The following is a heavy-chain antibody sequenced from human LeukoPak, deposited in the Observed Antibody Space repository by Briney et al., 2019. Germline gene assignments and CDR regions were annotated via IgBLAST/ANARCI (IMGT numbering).Heavy chain of an antibody. CDR1: GFPFSSYE. CDR2: ISSSGSTI. J-gene: IGHJ4*02. Sequence: GGSLRLSCVVSGFPFSSYEMNWVRQAPGKGLEWLSYISSSGSTIYYAESVKGRFTISRDNARNSVFLQMNSLRAEDTAVYYCAKRVGEGASGYWGQGTLVTVSS. CDR3: AKRVGEGASGY. D-gene: IGHD3-10*01. V-gene: IGHV3-48*03.